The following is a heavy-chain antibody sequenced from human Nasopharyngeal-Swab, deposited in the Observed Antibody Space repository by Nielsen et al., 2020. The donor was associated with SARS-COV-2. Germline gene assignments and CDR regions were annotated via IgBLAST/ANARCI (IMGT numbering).Heavy chain of an antibody. Sequence: GESLKISCAASGFIFTSYNMNWVRQAPGKGLEWVSSISSSSSYIYYADSVKGRYTISRDNAKNSLYLQMNSLGAEDTAVYYCARDRITIFGVEKPFDYWGQGTLVTVSS. CDR1: GFIFTSYN. CDR3: ARDRITIFGVEKPFDY. V-gene: IGHV3-21*01. CDR2: ISSSSSYI. J-gene: IGHJ4*02. D-gene: IGHD3-3*01.